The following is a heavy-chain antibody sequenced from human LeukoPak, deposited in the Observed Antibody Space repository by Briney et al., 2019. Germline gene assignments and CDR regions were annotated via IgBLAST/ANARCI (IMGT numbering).Heavy chain of an antibody. CDR1: GGSFSDYY. D-gene: IGHD2-15*01. V-gene: IGHV4-34*01. CDR3: ARGFVVVAASVWFDP. J-gene: IGHJ5*02. CDR2: INHSGST. Sequence: PSETLSLTCAVYGGSFSDYYWNWIRQAPKKGLEWIGEINHSGSTNYNPSLKSRVTISVDTSKNQFSLKLRSVTAADTAVYYCARGFVVVAASVWFDPWGQGTLVTVSS.